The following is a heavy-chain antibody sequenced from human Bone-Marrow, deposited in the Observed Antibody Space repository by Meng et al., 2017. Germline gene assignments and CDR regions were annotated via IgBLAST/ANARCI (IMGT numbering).Heavy chain of an antibody. Sequence: SETLSLTCAVSGGSISSSNWWSWVRQPPGKGLEWIGEICHSGSTNYHPSLKSRVTISVDKSKNQFSLKLSSVTAADTAVYYCERFLKYYDTLTGYRRNGGYDYWGQGTLVTVSS. V-gene: IGHV4-4*02. CDR2: ICHSGST. J-gene: IGHJ4*02. CDR1: GGSISSSNW. CDR3: ERFLKYYDTLTGYRRNGGYDY. D-gene: IGHD3-9*01.